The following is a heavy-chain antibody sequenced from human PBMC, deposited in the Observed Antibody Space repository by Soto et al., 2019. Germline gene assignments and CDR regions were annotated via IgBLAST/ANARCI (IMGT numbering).Heavy chain of an antibody. J-gene: IGHJ4*02. CDR1: GFTFSDYA. CDR2: ISHDGNNK. V-gene: IGHV3-30*04. Sequence: QVQLVESGGGVVQPGRSLKLSCEASGFTFSDYAMHWVRQAPGKGLEWVAVISHDGNNKYYADYVKGRFTISRDNSKNTHYLQNNSLRAEDTAVYYGARIYSSTWAYDYWGQGTLVTLSS. D-gene: IGHD6-6*01. CDR3: ARIYSSTWAYDY.